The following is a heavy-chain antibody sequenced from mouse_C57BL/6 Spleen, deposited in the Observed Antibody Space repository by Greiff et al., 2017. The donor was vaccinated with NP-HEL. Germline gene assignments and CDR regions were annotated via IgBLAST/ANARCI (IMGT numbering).Heavy chain of an antibody. Sequence: DVQLQESGPGLVKPSQSLSLTCSVTGYSITSGYYWNWIRQFPGNKLEWMGYISYDGSNNYNPSLKNRISITRDTSKNQFFLKLNSVTTEDTATYYCARDPDYDYYAMDYWGQGTSVTVSS. V-gene: IGHV3-6*01. CDR1: GYSITSGYY. CDR2: ISYDGSN. J-gene: IGHJ4*01. CDR3: ARDPDYDYYAMDY. D-gene: IGHD2-4*01.